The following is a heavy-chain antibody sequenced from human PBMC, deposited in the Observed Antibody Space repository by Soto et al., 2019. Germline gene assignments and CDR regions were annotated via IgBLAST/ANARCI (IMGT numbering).Heavy chain of an antibody. CDR3: ARGWNLYYFDY. CDR1: GFTFSSYG. Sequence: QVQLVESGGGVVQPGRSLRLSCAASGFTFSSYGMHWVRQAPGKGLEWVAVIWYDGSNKYYADSVKGRFTISRDNSKNTLYLQMNSLRAEDTAVYYCARGWNLYYFDYWGQGTLVTVSS. V-gene: IGHV3-33*01. J-gene: IGHJ4*02. CDR2: IWYDGSNK. D-gene: IGHD1-7*01.